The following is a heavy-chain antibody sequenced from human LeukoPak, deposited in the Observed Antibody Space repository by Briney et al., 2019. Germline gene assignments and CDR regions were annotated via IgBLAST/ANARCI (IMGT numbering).Heavy chain of an antibody. CDR2: IRWNSGSI. CDR1: GFTFDDYA. V-gene: IGHV3-9*01. CDR3: AKQGRLGYCSSTSCYNNWFDP. Sequence: GGSLRLSWSASGFTFDDYAMHWVRQAPGKGLEWVSGIRWNSGSIGYADSVKGRFTISRDNAKNSLYLQMNSLRAEDTALYYCAKQGRLGYCSSTSCYNNWFDPWGQGTLVTVSS. J-gene: IGHJ5*02. D-gene: IGHD2-2*02.